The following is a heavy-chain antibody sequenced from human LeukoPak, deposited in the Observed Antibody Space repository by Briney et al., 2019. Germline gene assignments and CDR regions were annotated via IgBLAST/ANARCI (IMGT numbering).Heavy chain of an antibody. CDR3: ARDSRPDFDWLFYHYYYMDV. D-gene: IGHD3-9*01. CDR2: IYTSGST. V-gene: IGHV4-4*07. CDR1: GGSISSYY. Sequence: SETLSLTCTVSGGSISSYYWSWIRQPAGKGLEWIGRIYTSGSTNYNPSLKSRVTMSVDTSKNQFSLKLSSVTAADTAVYYCARDSRPDFDWLFYHYYYMDVWGKGTTVTVSS. J-gene: IGHJ6*03.